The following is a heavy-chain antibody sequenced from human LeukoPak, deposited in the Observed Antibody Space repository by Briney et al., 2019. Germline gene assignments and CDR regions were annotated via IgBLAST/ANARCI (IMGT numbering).Heavy chain of an antibody. CDR2: IGGSGADS. CDR3: AKDLSPSGGF. D-gene: IGHD5-12*01. Sequence: GGSLRLSCAASGFAFSNYAMSWVRQTPGKGLDWFSSIGGSGADSYSADSVKGRFIISRDNSKNTLYLQMNSLRAEDTAIYYCAKDLSPSGGFWGQGALVTVSS. V-gene: IGHV3-23*01. CDR1: GFAFSNYA. J-gene: IGHJ4*02.